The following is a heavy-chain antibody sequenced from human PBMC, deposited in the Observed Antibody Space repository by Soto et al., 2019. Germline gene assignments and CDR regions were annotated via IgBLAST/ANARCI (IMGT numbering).Heavy chain of an antibody. Sequence: EVQLVESGGGLVQPGGSLRLSCAASGFTFSSYDMHWVRQATGKGLEWVSGIGTAGETYYPGSVKGRFTITRQNDKNSLYLQMNSLIAGDTAVYYCVRDLRASDGSWYFDLWASGTLVTVPS. CDR2: IGTAGET. CDR1: GFTFSSYD. J-gene: IGHJ2*01. V-gene: IGHV3-13*01. D-gene: IGHD3-10*01. CDR3: VRDLRASDGSWYFDL.